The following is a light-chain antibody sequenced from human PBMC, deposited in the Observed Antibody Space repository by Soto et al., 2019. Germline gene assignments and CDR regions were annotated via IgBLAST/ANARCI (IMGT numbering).Light chain of an antibody. J-gene: IGLJ3*02. CDR1: RSSIGSNT. CDR2: SNN. V-gene: IGLV1-44*01. Sequence: QSVLTQPPSVSGTPGQRVTISCSGSRSSIGSNTVNWYQHLPGSAPKLLIYSNNHRPSGVPDRFSASKAGASASLAISGLQSEDEGDYYCQSYDIRLSAWVFGGGTKLTVL. CDR3: QSYDIRLSAWV.